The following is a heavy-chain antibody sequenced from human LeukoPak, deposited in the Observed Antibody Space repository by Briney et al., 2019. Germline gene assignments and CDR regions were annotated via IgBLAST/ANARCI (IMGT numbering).Heavy chain of an antibody. CDR1: GFTFTTYW. CDR3: AKGTFDWSFPLYFDS. CDR2: IKQDGTEK. Sequence: GESLRLSCAASGFTFTTYWMSWVRQAPGKGLEWVANIKQDGTEKYYVDSVKGRFTISRDNAKNSLYLQMNSLRVEDTAVYYCAKGTFDWSFPLYFDSWGQGILVTVSS. J-gene: IGHJ4*02. V-gene: IGHV3-7*03. D-gene: IGHD3-9*01.